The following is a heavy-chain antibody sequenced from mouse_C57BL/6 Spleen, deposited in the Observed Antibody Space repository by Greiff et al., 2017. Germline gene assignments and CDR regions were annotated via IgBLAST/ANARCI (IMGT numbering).Heavy chain of an antibody. D-gene: IGHD2-10*02. V-gene: IGHV1-69*01. CDR3: ARPGYGNYFDY. Sequence: QVQLQQPGAELVMPGASVKLSCKASGYTFTSYWMHWVKQRPGQGLGWIGEIDPSDSYTNYNQKFKGKSTLTVDKSSSTAYMQLSSLTSEDSAVYYCARPGYGNYFDYWGQGTTLTVSS. J-gene: IGHJ2*01. CDR1: GYTFTSYW. CDR2: IDPSDSYT.